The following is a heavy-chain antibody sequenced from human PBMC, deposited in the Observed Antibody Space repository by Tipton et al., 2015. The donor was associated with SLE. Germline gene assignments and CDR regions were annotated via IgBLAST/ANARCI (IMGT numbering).Heavy chain of an antibody. V-gene: IGHV1-18*01. CDR3: ARFLLLTGYFIDAFDI. D-gene: IGHD3-9*01. Sequence: QSGAEVKKPGASVKVSCKASGYTFTSYGISWVRQAPGQGLEWMGWISAYNGNTNYAQKLQGRVTMTTDTSTSTAYMELRSLRSDDTAVYYCARFLLLTGYFIDAFDIWGQGTMVTVSS. J-gene: IGHJ3*02. CDR2: ISAYNGNT. CDR1: GYTFTSYG.